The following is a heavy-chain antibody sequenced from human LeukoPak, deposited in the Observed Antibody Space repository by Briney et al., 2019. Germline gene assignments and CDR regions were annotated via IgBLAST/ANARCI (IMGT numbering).Heavy chain of an antibody. CDR3: ARGLGMAHYYYYMDV. D-gene: IGHD5-24*01. CDR2: IDSRSATI. V-gene: IGHV3-48*03. J-gene: IGHJ6*03. Sequence: GGSLRLSCAASGFTFSTYEMNWLRQAPGKGLEWVAYIDSRSATIYYAESMKGRFAISRDNAKNSLYLQMNSLRAEDTAIYYCARGLGMAHYYYYMDVWGKGTTVTISS. CDR1: GFTFSTYE.